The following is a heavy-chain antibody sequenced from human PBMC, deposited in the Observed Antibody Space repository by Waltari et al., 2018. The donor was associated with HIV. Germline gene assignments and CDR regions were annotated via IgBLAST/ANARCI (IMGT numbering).Heavy chain of an antibody. V-gene: IGHV1-24*01. Sequence: QVQLVQSGAEVKKPGASVKVSCKVSGYTLTELSMHWVRTAPGKGLEWMGGFDPEDGETIYAQKFQGRVTMTEDTSTDTAYMELSSLRSEDTAVYYCATLPYCSGGSCYRLIDWFDPWGQGTLVTVSS. CDR2: FDPEDGET. J-gene: IGHJ5*02. D-gene: IGHD2-15*01. CDR1: GYTLTELS. CDR3: ATLPYCSGGSCYRLIDWFDP.